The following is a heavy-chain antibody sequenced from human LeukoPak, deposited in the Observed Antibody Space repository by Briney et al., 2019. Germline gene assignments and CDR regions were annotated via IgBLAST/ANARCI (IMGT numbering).Heavy chain of an antibody. CDR1: GGSVSSGSYY. Sequence: SETLSLTCTVSGGSVSSGSYYWSWIRQPPGKGLEWIGYIYYSGSTNYNPSLKSRVTISVDTSKNQFSLKLSSVTAADTAVYYCAREGSYGSGSYPFDYWGQGTLVTVSS. V-gene: IGHV4-61*01. D-gene: IGHD3-10*01. CDR3: AREGSYGSGSYPFDY. J-gene: IGHJ4*02. CDR2: IYYSGST.